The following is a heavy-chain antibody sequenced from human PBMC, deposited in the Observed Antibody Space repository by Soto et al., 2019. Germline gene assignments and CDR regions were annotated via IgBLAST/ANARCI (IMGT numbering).Heavy chain of an antibody. J-gene: IGHJ5*02. Sequence: QLQLQESGPGLVKPSETLSLTCTVSGGSISSSSYYWGWIRQPPGQGLEWIGSIYYSGSTYYNPSHQRRVTISLDTSKNQFSLTLSPEPAADTAVYYCASHPPGDCSSTRCYGNCFDPWGQGTLVTVSS. CDR3: ASHPPGDCSSTRCYGNCFDP. V-gene: IGHV4-39*01. CDR2: IYYSGST. D-gene: IGHD2-2*01. CDR1: GGSISSSSYY.